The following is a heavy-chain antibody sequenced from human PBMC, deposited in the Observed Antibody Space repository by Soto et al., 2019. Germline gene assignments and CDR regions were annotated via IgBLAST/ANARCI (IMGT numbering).Heavy chain of an antibody. D-gene: IGHD6-13*01. CDR3: ARTNYSSPVFDY. V-gene: IGHV3-21*01. J-gene: IGHJ4*02. Sequence: SLRLSCVASGFTFSSYSMNWVRQAPGKGLEWVSSISSSSSYIYYADSVKGRFTISRDNAKNSLYLQMNSLRAEDTAVYYCARTNYSSPVFDYWGQGTLVTVSS. CDR1: GFTFSSYS. CDR2: ISSSSSYI.